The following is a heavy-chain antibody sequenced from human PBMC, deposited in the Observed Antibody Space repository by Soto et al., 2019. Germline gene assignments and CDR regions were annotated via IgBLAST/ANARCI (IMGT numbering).Heavy chain of an antibody. CDR2: IYWDNDK. CDR3: ARSLWFGELH. V-gene: IGHV2-5*02. J-gene: IGHJ4*02. Sequence: QITLKESVPTLVKPTQTLTLTCSFSGFSLSTTGVGVGWIRQSPGKALEWLAIIYWDNDKRYSPSLKSRVTITKYTYKNQVVLTVTTMDPVDTGTYYCARSLWFGELHWGQGALVTVSS. D-gene: IGHD3-10*01. CDR1: GFSLSTTGVG.